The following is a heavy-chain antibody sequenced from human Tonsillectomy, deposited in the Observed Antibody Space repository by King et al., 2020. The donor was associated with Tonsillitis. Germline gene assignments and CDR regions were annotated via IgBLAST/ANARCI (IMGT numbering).Heavy chain of an antibody. V-gene: IGHV3-30*01. Sequence: VQLVESGGGVVQPGRSLRLSCAASGFTFNSYAMHWVRQAPGKGLECVAVISSDGSNKYYAYSVKGRFTISRANSNNTLYLQMNSLIAEDTAVYYCARDNYYDSSGYFDYYYYYMDVWGKGTTVTVSS. D-gene: IGHD3-22*01. CDR3: ARDNYYDSSGYFDYYYYYMDV. CDR2: ISSDGSNK. CDR1: GFTFNSYA. J-gene: IGHJ6*03.